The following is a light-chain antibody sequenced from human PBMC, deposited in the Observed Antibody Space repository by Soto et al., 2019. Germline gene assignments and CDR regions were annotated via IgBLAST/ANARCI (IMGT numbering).Light chain of an antibody. CDR1: QGISNY. J-gene: IGKJ5*01. CDR3: QKYNSAPFT. CDR2: AES. V-gene: IGKV1-27*01. Sequence: DLEMTQSPSSLSASLGDSVTITCRASQGISNYLAWYQQKTGKVPKILIYAESTLQSGVPSRFSGSGSGTDLTLTISRLQPEDVATYYCQKYNSAPFTCGQGTRLEIK.